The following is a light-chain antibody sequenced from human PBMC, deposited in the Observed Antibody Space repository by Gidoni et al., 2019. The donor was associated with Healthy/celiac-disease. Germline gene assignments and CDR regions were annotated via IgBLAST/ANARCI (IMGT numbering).Light chain of an antibody. CDR1: SLRSYY. V-gene: IGLV3-19*01. Sequence: SSALTHDPAVSVALGQTVRITCQGDSLRSYYASWYQQKPGQAPVLVIYGKNNRPSGIPDRFSGSSSGNTASLTITGAQAEDEADYYCNSRDSSGNHSVFGTGTKVTVL. CDR3: NSRDSSGNHSV. J-gene: IGLJ1*01. CDR2: GKN.